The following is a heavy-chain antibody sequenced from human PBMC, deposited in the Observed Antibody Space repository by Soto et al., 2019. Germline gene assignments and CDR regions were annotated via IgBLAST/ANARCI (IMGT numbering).Heavy chain of an antibody. V-gene: IGHV1-69*12. CDR3: ASIAARQGVDY. D-gene: IGHD6-6*01. J-gene: IGHJ4*02. CDR2: IIPIFGTA. CDR1: GGTFSSYA. Sequence: QVQLVQSGAEVKKPGSSVKVSCKASGGTFSSYAISWVRQAPGQGLEWMGGIIPIFGTANYAQKFQGRVTINAAESTSTAHMELSSLRSEDTDVYYCASIAARQGVDYWGQATLVTVSS.